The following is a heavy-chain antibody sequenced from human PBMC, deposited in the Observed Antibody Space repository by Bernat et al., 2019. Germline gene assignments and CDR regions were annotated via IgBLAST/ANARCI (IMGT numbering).Heavy chain of an antibody. CDR2: ISGSGGST. Sequence: EVQLLESGGGLVQPGGSLRLSCAASGFTFSSYAMSWVRQAPGKGLEWVSAISGSGGSTYYAESVKGRFTISRDNAKNTLYLQMNSLRAEDTAVYYCAKVGYFDWLLYYFDYWGQGTLVTVSS. CDR3: AKVGYFDWLLYYFDY. J-gene: IGHJ4*02. D-gene: IGHD3-9*01. V-gene: IGHV3-23*01. CDR1: GFTFSSYA.